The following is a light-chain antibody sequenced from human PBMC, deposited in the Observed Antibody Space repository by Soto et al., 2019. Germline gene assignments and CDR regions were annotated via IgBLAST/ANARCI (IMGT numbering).Light chain of an antibody. CDR1: QSVSSY. Sequence: EIVLTQSPATLSLSPGERATLSCRASQSVSSYLAWYQQTPGQAPRLLIYDASNRATGIPARFSGSGSGTDFTLTISSLEPEDFAVYYCQKHANWPLTFGGG. V-gene: IGKV3-11*01. CDR3: QKHANWPLT. J-gene: IGKJ4*01. CDR2: DAS.